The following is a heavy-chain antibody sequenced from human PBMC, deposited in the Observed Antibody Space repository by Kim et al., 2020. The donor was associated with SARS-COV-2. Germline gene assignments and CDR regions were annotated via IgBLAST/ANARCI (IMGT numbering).Heavy chain of an antibody. CDR1: GDSINSYY. Sequence: SETLSLTCTVSGDSINSYYWTWIRQPAGKGLEWIGLIYTSGSTNYNPSLRSRITMSVDTSKNHFSLKLSSVTAADTVVYYCAKDWSVWGQGILVTVSS. D-gene: IGHD2-8*02. CDR3: AKDWSV. CDR2: IYTSGST. V-gene: IGHV4-4*07. J-gene: IGHJ4*02.